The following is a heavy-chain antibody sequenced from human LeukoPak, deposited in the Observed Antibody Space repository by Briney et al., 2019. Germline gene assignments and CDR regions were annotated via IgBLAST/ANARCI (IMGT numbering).Heavy chain of an antibody. CDR1: GYTSTSYY. V-gene: IGHV1-46*01. D-gene: IGHD6-6*01. CDR3: ARDGPRIAALGEDFDY. Sequence: ASVKVSCKASGYTSTSYYVHWVRQAPGQGLEWMGIINPSGGSTSYAQKFQGRVTMTRDTSTSTVYMELSSLRSEDTAVYYCARDGPRIAALGEDFDYWGQGTLVTVSS. CDR2: INPSGGST. J-gene: IGHJ4*02.